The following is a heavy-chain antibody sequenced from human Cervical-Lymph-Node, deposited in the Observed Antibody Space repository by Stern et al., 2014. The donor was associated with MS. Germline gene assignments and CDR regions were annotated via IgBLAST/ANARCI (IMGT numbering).Heavy chain of an antibody. Sequence: VQLLESGPGLVKPSETLSLTCTVSGDSINSGDFHWSWVRQSPGKGLEWIGYIYYSGRNYNHPSLKSRVTMSIDTSPNQFSLNLTSVTAADTALYFCARMKTGLRENRGFDFWGQGTQVTVSS. J-gene: IGHJ4*02. CDR1: GDSINSGDFH. CDR2: IYYSGRN. CDR3: ARMKTGLRENRGFDF. D-gene: IGHD4-17*01. V-gene: IGHV4-30-4*01.